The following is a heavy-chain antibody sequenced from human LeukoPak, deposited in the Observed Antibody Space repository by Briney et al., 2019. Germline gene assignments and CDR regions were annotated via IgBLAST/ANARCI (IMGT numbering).Heavy chain of an antibody. CDR1: GGSFSGYY. CDR2: INHSGST. D-gene: IGHD6-13*01. J-gene: IGHJ5*02. V-gene: IGHV4-34*01. Sequence: SEILSLTCAVYGGSFSGYYWSWIRQPPGKGLEWIGEINHSGSTNYNPSLKSRVTISVDTSKNQFSLKLSSVTAADTAVYYCARAGVSSWYSRWFDPWGQGTLVTVSS. CDR3: ARAGVSSWYSRWFDP.